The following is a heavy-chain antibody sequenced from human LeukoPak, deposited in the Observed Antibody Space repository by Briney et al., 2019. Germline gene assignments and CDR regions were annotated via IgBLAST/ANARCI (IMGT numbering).Heavy chain of an antibody. D-gene: IGHD3-22*01. CDR3: ARGSNYYDNSGYYYVLDY. V-gene: IGHV1-18*01. CDR2: ISAYNGNT. J-gene: IGHJ4*02. Sequence: ASVNVSCTASGYTFTSYGISWVRQAPGQGLEWMGWISAYNGNTNYAQKLQGRVTMTTDTSTSTAYMELRSLRSDDTAVYYCARGSNYYDNSGYYYVLDYWGQGTLVTVSS. CDR1: GYTFTSYG.